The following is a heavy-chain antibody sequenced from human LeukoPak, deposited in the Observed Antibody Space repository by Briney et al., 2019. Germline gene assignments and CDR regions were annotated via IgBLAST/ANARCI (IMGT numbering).Heavy chain of an antibody. Sequence: SETLSLTCTVSGGSISSYYWSWIRQPPGKGLEWIGHIYYSGSTNYNPSLKSRVTISVDTSKNQFSLKLSSVTAADTAVYYCARTVTAIAPWYFDYWGQGTLVTVSS. CDR2: IYYSGST. CDR3: ARTVTAIAPWYFDY. J-gene: IGHJ4*02. CDR1: GGSISSYY. V-gene: IGHV4-59*08. D-gene: IGHD2-21*02.